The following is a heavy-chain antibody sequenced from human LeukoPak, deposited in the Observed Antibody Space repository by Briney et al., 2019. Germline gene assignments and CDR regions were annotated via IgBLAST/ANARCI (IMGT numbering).Heavy chain of an antibody. V-gene: IGHV3-23*01. D-gene: IGHD2-21*02. J-gene: IGHJ5*02. Sequence: GGSLRLSCAASEFTFSSYAMTWVRQAPGKGLEWVSAISYSGGSTYYADSVKGRFTISRDNSKNTLYLQMNSLRAEDTAVYYCAKIPSRVVVTATPWGQGTLVTVSS. CDR1: EFTFSSYA. CDR3: AKIPSRVVVTATP. CDR2: ISYSGGST.